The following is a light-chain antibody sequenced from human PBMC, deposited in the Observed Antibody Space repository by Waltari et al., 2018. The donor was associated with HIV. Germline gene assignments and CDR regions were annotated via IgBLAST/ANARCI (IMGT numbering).Light chain of an antibody. CDR1: QSISKW. J-gene: IGKJ2*01. CDR3: QQYSDFPYT. Sequence: DIQVTQSPSTLSASFGDRVTVTCRASQSISKWLAWYRQTPGKAPTMLIYRASNLDEGVPSRFSGSASGTEFNLTINRLQPEDFATYFCQQYSDFPYTFGQGTRV. CDR2: RAS. V-gene: IGKV1-5*03.